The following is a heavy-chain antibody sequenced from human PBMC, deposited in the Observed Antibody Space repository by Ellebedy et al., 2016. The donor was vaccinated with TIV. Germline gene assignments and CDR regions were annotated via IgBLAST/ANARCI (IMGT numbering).Heavy chain of an antibody. CDR3: ARQKYTGSFHY. Sequence: SETLSLTXSVSGGSISNYYWSWIRQFAGKGLEWIGHIYSSGSTNYNPSLKSRVTISVDTSKNQFSLKMSSVTAADTAVYYCARQKYTGSFHYWGQGTLVTVSS. CDR2: IYSSGST. D-gene: IGHD1-26*01. CDR1: GGSISNYY. J-gene: IGHJ4*02. V-gene: IGHV4-4*08.